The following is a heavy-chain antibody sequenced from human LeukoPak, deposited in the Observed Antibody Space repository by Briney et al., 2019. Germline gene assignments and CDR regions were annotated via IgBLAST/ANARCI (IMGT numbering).Heavy chain of an antibody. D-gene: IGHD6-13*01. Sequence: GGSLRLSCAASGFIFNNYAMNWIRQAPGHGLEWVSGISASGLVTYYADSVKGRFTISRDSSKNTLYLQMNSLRAEDTAVYYCASPRGSKGDAFDIWGQGTMVTVSS. V-gene: IGHV3-23*01. CDR2: ISASGLVT. CDR1: GFIFNNYA. CDR3: ASPRGSKGDAFDI. J-gene: IGHJ3*02.